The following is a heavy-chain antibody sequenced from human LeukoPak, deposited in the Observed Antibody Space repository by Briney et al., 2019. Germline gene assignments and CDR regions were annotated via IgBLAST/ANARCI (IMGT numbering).Heavy chain of an antibody. CDR1: GYTFTGYY. CDR3: ARDYVWGSYRYLFDY. CDR2: INPNSGGT. V-gene: IGHV1-2*02. Sequence: ASVKVSCKASGYTFTGYYMHWVRQAPGQGLEWMGWINPNSGGTNYAQKFQGRVTMTRDTSISTAYMELSRLRSDDTAVYYCARDYVWGSYRYLFDYWGQGTLVTVSS. D-gene: IGHD3-16*02. J-gene: IGHJ4*02.